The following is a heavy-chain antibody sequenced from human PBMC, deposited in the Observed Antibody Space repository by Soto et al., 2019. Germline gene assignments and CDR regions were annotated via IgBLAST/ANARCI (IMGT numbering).Heavy chain of an antibody. Sequence: QVQLQASGPGLVKPSQTLSLTCSVSGGYISSGDFYWSWIRQYPGRGLEWIGHIYYSGNTYYNPSLKSRITISVDTSTNQFALNLNSVTAADTAVHYCARLFEGVSISTGYYFDPWGQGTLVTVSS. CDR2: IYYSGNT. CDR1: GGYISSGDFY. CDR3: ARLFEGVSISTGYYFDP. D-gene: IGHD3-9*01. V-gene: IGHV4-31*03. J-gene: IGHJ5*02.